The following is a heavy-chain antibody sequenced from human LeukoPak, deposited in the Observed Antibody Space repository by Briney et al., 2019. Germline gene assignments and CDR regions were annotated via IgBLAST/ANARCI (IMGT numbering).Heavy chain of an antibody. CDR2: VSSDSRTI. V-gene: IGHV3-48*02. Sequence: GGSLRLSCAASGFTFSSYSMNWARQAPGKRLEGVSYVSSDSRTIYYADSVKGRFTISRDNAKNSLYLQMKSLRDEDTAVYYCARGRGIGTVNYCDYWGQGTLVTVSS. D-gene: IGHD3-3*02. J-gene: IGHJ4*02. CDR1: GFTFSSYS. CDR3: ARGRGIGTVNYCDY.